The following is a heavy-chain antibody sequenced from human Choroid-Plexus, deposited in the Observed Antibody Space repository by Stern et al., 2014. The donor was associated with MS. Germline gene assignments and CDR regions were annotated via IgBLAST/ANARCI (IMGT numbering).Heavy chain of an antibody. CDR1: GGSISSYY. CDR3: ARAAPYFDF. V-gene: IGHV4-59*01. J-gene: IGHJ4*02. Sequence: QLQLQESGPGLVKPSETLSLTCTVSGGSISSYYWSWLRQSPGKGLEWIGYLYHSGYTNFNPSLKSRGTISGDTAKNQFSLKLSSVTAADTAIYYCARAAPYFDFWGQGALVTVSS. CDR2: LYHSGYT.